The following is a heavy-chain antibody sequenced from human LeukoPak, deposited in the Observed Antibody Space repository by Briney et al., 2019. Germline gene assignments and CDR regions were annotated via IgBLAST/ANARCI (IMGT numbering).Heavy chain of an antibody. CDR3: AGHYYDSSGYFLHYYYYMDV. D-gene: IGHD3-22*01. V-gene: IGHV4-59*01. CDR1: GGSISSYY. CDR2: IYYSGST. J-gene: IGHJ6*03. Sequence: SETLSLTCTVSGGSISSYYRSWIRQPPGKGLEWIGYIYYSGSTNYNPSLKSRVTISVDTSKNQFSLKLSSVTAADTAVYYCAGHYYDSSGYFLHYYYYMDVWGKGTTVTVSS.